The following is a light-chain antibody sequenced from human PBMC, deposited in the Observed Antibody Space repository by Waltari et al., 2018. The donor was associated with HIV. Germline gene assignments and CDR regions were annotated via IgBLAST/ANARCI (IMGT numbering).Light chain of an antibody. V-gene: IGKV4-1*01. CDR1: QSLLFSSNNKSY. CDR3: QQYYSTPWT. Sequence: DIVMTQSPASLAVSLCERATINCKSSQSLLFSSNNKSYFAWYQQKPGQPPKLLFYGASTRESGVPDRFSGSGSGTDFTLTISSLQAEDVAVYYCQQYYSTPWTFGQGTKVEIK. J-gene: IGKJ1*01. CDR2: GAS.